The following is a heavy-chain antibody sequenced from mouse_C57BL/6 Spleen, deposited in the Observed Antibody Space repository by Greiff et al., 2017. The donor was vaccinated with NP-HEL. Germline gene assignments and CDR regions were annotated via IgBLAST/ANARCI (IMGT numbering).Heavy chain of an antibody. J-gene: IGHJ2*01. V-gene: IGHV3-6*01. Sequence: ESGPGLVKPSQSLSLTCSVTGYSITSGYYWNWIRQFPGNKLEWMGYISYDGSNNYNPSLKNRISITRDTSKNQFVLKLNSVTTEDTATYYCARERITTVVADYFDDWGQGTTLTVSS. CDR2: ISYDGSN. CDR1: GYSITSGYY. D-gene: IGHD1-1*01. CDR3: ARERITTVVADYFDD.